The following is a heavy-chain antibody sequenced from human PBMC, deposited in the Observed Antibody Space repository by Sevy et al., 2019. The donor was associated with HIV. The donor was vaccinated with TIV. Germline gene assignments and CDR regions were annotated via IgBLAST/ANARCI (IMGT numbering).Heavy chain of an antibody. J-gene: IGHJ4*02. CDR3: ARGGDFNDRSAKRDFDY. CDR2: ILYDGSDI. D-gene: IGHD3-22*01. CDR1: EFTFSDYG. V-gene: IGHV3-30*03. Sequence: GGSLRLSCEVSEFTFSDYGMHWVRQAPGKGLEWLAVILYDGSDIYYPDSVKGRFTISRDNSKNTLYLQMNSLRGEDTAVYFCARGGDFNDRSAKRDFDYWGQGTLVTVSS.